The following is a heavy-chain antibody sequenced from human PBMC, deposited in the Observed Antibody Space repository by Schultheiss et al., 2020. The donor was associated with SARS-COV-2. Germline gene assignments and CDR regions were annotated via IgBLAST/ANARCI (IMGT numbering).Heavy chain of an antibody. CDR2: VSGSGGST. Sequence: GESLKISCAASGFTFSSYAMSWVRLAPGKGLEWVSAVSGSGGSTYYADSVKGRFTISRDNSKNTQYLQMNSLRADDTAVYYCASPQGLWFGESALGMDVWGQGTTVTVSS. CDR1: GFTFSSYA. J-gene: IGHJ6*02. D-gene: IGHD3-10*01. V-gene: IGHV3-23*01. CDR3: ASPQGLWFGESALGMDV.